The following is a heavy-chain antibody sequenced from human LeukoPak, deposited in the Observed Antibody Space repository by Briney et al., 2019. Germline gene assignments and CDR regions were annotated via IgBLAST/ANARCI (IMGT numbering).Heavy chain of an antibody. V-gene: IGHV4-34*01. CDR2: INHSGST. Sequence: SETLSLTCAVYGGSFNGYYWTWIRQPPGKGLEWIGEINHSGSTDYNPSLKSRVTISVDTSKNQFSLKLNSVTAADTAVYYCARGQLRLSNWGQGSPVIVSS. J-gene: IGHJ4*02. CDR1: GGSFNGYY. D-gene: IGHD6-25*01. CDR3: ARGQLRLSN.